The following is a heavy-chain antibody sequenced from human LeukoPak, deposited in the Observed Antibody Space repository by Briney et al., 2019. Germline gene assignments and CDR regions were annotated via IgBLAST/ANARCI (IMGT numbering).Heavy chain of an antibody. CDR1: GYTFTSYD. CDR2: MNPNSGNT. J-gene: IGHJ3*02. Sequence: GASVKVSCKASGYTFTSYDINWVRQATGQGLERMGWMNPNSGNTGYAQKFQGRVTMTRNTSISTAYMELSSLRSEDTAVYYCARQARKTDAFDIWGQGTMVTVSS. CDR3: ARQARKTDAFDI. V-gene: IGHV1-8*01.